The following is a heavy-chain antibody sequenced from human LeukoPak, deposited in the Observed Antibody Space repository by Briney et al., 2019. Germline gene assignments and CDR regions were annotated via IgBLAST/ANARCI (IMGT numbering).Heavy chain of an antibody. D-gene: IGHD3-10*01. CDR2: IYTSGST. CDR3: AGSGQTITMVRGWLYPLTFDP. Sequence: ASETLSLTCTVSGGSISSYYWSWIRQPPGKGLEWIGYIYTSGSTNYNPSLKSRVTISVDTSKNQFSLKLSSVTAADTAVYYCAGSGQTITMVRGWLYPLTFDPWAREPWSPSPQ. V-gene: IGHV4-4*09. J-gene: IGHJ5*02. CDR1: GGSISSYY.